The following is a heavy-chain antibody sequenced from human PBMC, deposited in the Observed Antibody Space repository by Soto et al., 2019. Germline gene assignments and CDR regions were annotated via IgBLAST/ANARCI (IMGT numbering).Heavy chain of an antibody. Sequence: SETLSLTCTVSGGSISSYYWSWIRQPPGKGLEWIGYIYYSGSTNYNPSLKSRVTISVDTSKNQFSLKLSSVTAADTAVYYCARPVSGWPFLGPSHLDVWGKGTTVTVSS. V-gene: IGHV4-59*08. D-gene: IGHD6-19*01. CDR3: ARPVSGWPFLGPSHLDV. CDR2: IYYSGST. CDR1: GGSISSYY. J-gene: IGHJ6*04.